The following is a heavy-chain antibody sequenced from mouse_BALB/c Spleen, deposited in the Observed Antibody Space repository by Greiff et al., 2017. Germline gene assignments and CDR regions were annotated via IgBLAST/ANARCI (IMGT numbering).Heavy chain of an antibody. D-gene: IGHD2-14*01. CDR3: ARRGAYRYDGFAY. CDR2: ISDGGSYT. J-gene: IGHJ3*01. CDR1: GFTFSDYY. Sequence: EVQGVESGGGLVKPGGSLKLSCAASGFTFSDYYMYWVRQTPEKRLEWVATISDGGSYTYYPDSVKGRFTISRDNAKNNLYLRMSSLKSEDTAMYYCARRGAYRYDGFAYWGQGTLVTVSA. V-gene: IGHV5-4*02.